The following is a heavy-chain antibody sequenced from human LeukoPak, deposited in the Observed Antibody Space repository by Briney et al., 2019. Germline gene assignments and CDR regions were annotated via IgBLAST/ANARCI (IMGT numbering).Heavy chain of an antibody. Sequence: SETLSLTCTVSGGSISSYYWSWIRQPPGKGLEWIGYIYYSGSTNYYPSLKSRVTVSVDTSKNQFSLKLSSVTAADTAVYYCARSAGYYFDYWGQGTLITVSS. CDR2: IYYSGST. CDR3: ARSAGYYFDY. V-gene: IGHV4-59*01. CDR1: GGSISSYY. J-gene: IGHJ4*02. D-gene: IGHD1-14*01.